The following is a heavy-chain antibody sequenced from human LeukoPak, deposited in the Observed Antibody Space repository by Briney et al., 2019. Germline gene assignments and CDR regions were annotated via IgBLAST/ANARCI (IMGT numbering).Heavy chain of an antibody. J-gene: IGHJ4*02. V-gene: IGHV3-48*03. CDR1: GFTFSSYE. CDR2: ISSSGSTI. D-gene: IGHD2-15*01. Sequence: PGGSLRLSCAASGFTFSSYEMSWVRQAPGKGLEWVSYISSSGSTIYYADSVKGRFTISRDNAKNSLYLQMNSLRAEDTAVYYCARELAVPATGYWGQGTRVTVSS. CDR3: ARELAVPATGY.